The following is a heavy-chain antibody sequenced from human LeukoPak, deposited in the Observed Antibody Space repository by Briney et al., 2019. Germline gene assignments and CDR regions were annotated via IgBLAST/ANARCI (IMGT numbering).Heavy chain of an antibody. CDR1: GFTFSSYS. CDR3: ASQTYDYVWGSYRPDY. V-gene: IGHV3-48*04. J-gene: IGHJ4*02. Sequence: GGSLRLSCAASGFTFSSYSMNWVRQAPGKGLEWVSYIGSSSSTIYYADSVKGRFTISRDNVKNSLYLQMNSLRAEDTAVYYCASQTYDYVWGSYRPDYWGQGTLVTVSS. D-gene: IGHD3-16*02. CDR2: IGSSSSTI.